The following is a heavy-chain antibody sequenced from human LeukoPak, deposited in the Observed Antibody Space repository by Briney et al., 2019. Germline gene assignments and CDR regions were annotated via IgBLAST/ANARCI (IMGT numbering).Heavy chain of an antibody. J-gene: IGHJ6*02. V-gene: IGHV4-31*03. CDR2: IYYSGST. Sequence: SETLSLTCTVSGGSISSGGYYWSWIRQHPGKGLEWIGYIYYSGSTNYNPSLKSRVTISVDTSKNQFSLKLSSVTAADTAVYYCAREVTIPQQNYGMDVWGQGTTVTVSS. CDR1: GGSISSGGYY. CDR3: AREVTIPQQNYGMDV. D-gene: IGHD3-3*01.